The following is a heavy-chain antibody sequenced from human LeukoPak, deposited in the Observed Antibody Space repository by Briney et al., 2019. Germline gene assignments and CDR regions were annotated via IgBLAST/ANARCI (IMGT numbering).Heavy chain of an antibody. CDR1: GGSISSSSYY. D-gene: IGHD1-26*01. V-gene: IGHV4-39*01. CDR2: MYYSGST. CDR3: ARSRAAYSNWFDP. Sequence: SETLSLTCTVSGGSISSSSYYWGWIRQPPGRGLGWIGSMYYSGSTYYNPSLKSRVTISLDTSKNQFSLKLSSVTTADTAVYYCARSRAAYSNWFDPWGQGTLVTVSS. J-gene: IGHJ5*02.